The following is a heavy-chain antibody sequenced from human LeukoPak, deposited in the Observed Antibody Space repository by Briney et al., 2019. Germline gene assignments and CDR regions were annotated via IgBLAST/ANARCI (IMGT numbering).Heavy chain of an antibody. CDR2: INHSGST. Sequence: SETLSLTCAVYGGSFSGYYWSWIRQPPGKGLEWIGEINHSGSTNYNPSLKSRVTISVDTSKNQFSLKLSSATAADTAVYYCARGNVYDFWSGYYYDYWGQGTLVTVSP. J-gene: IGHJ4*02. CDR1: GGSFSGYY. D-gene: IGHD3-3*01. V-gene: IGHV4-34*01. CDR3: ARGNVYDFWSGYYYDY.